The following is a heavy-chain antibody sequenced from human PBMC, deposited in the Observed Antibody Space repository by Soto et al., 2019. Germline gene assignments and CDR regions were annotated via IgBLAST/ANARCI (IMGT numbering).Heavy chain of an antibody. CDR3: ARDWADYYGMDV. J-gene: IGHJ6*02. CDR1: GFTFSRHT. Sequence: GGSLRLSCAASGFTFSRHTMHWVRQAPGKGLEWVAAISDDGSNTYYADSVKGRFTISRDNAKNSLYLQMNSLRAEDTAVYYCARDWADYYGMDVWGQGTTDTVSS. V-gene: IGHV3-30-3*01. CDR2: ISDDGSNT. D-gene: IGHD3-16*01.